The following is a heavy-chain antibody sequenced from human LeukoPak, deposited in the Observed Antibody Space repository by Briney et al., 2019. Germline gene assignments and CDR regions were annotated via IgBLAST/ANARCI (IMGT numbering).Heavy chain of an antibody. Sequence: GRSLRLSCAASGFTSTSYGMHWVRQAPGKGLEWVAVISYDGTYKYYAGSVRGRSTISRDDSKNTLYLQTNSLRAEDTAVYYCAKDRDSSWYSGCFDYWGQGTLVTVSS. CDR1: GFTSTSYG. CDR3: AKDRDSSWYSGCFDY. J-gene: IGHJ4*02. CDR2: ISYDGTYK. V-gene: IGHV3-30*18. D-gene: IGHD6-13*01.